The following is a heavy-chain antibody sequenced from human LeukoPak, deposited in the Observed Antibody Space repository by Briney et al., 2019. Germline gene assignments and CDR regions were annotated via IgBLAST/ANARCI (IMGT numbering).Heavy chain of an antibody. V-gene: IGHV3-11*01. Sequence: PGGSLRLSCAASGFTFSDYYMSWIRQAPGKGLEWVSYISSSGSAVYYADSVKGRFTISRDNAKNSLYLQMNSLRAEDTAVYYCARDFYCSGSSCHAFDIWGQGTMVTVSS. CDR1: GFTFSDYY. J-gene: IGHJ3*02. D-gene: IGHD2-15*01. CDR2: ISSSGSAV. CDR3: ARDFYCSGSSCHAFDI.